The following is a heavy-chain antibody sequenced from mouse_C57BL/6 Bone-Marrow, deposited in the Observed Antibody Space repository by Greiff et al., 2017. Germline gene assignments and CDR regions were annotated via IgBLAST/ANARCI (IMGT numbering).Heavy chain of an antibody. CDR1: GFSLTSYG. CDR2: IWSGGST. V-gene: IGHV2-2*01. D-gene: IGHD2-12*01. CDR3: ARNRGTSVTRVGLCDY. Sequence: QVQLKESGPGLVQPSQSLSITCTVSGFSLTSYGVHWVRQSPGKGLEWLGVIWSGGSTDYNAAFISSLSISKDNSKSQVFCKMHSLQADDTAIYYGARNRGTSVTRVGLCDYWGQGTTLTVSS. J-gene: IGHJ2*01.